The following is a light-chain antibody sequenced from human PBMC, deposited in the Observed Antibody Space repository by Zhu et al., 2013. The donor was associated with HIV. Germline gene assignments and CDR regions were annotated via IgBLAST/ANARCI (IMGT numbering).Light chain of an antibody. CDR3: QQYGNSPLT. V-gene: IGKV3-20*01. Sequence: EIVLTQSPGTLSLSPGERATLSCRASQSVSSSFLAWYQQKPGQAPRLLIYDASYRATGIPDRFSGSGSGTDFTLTISRLEPEDFAVYYCQQYGNSPLTFGGGTKVEIK. J-gene: IGKJ4*01. CDR2: DAS. CDR1: QSVSSSF.